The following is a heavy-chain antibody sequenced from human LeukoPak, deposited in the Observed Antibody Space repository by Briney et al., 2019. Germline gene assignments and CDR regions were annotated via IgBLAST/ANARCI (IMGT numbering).Heavy chain of an antibody. CDR1: GGSLRSSNYY. D-gene: IGHD5-12*01. J-gene: IGHJ6*03. CDR2: IFYDEIT. Sequence: PSETLSLTCSVSGGSLRSSNYYLGRIRQPPGKGLEWIGSIFYDEITYSNPSVKSRVTIFVDTSKNQFSLNLTSVTAADTAVYYCARRAVATSHYYYYYYMDVWGKGTTVTVSS. V-gene: IGHV4-39*01. CDR3: ARRAVATSHYYYYYYMDV.